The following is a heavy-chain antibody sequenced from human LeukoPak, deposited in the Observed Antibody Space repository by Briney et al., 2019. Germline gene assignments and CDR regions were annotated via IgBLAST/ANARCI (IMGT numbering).Heavy chain of an antibody. V-gene: IGHV4-61*02. CDR1: GGSISSGSYY. CDR3: AREIGGYYYYYYMDV. CDR2: IFTSGST. Sequence: SETLSLTCTVSGGSISSGSYYWSWIRQPAGKGLECIGRIFTSGSTNYNPSLKSRVTISMDTSKNQFSLNLSSVTAADTAVYYCAREIGGYYYYYYMDVWGKGTTVTISS. J-gene: IGHJ6*03. D-gene: IGHD4-23*01.